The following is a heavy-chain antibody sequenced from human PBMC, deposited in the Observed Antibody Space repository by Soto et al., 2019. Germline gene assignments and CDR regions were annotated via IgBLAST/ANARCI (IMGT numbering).Heavy chain of an antibody. CDR3: ARGRLIEVGNRHFDY. V-gene: IGHV1-18*04. D-gene: IGHD1-26*01. CDR2: ISAYNGNT. CDR1: GYPFTSYG. J-gene: IGHJ4*02. Sequence: GSSVKVSCKASGYPFTSYGISWVRQAPGQGLEWMGWISAYNGNTNYAQKLQGRVTMTTDTSTSTAYMELRSLRSDDTAVYYCARGRLIEVGNRHFDYWGQGTLVTVSS.